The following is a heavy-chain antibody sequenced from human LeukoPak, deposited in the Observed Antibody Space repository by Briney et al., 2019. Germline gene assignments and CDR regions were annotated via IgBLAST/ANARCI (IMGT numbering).Heavy chain of an antibody. CDR1: GASISSGGTF. CDR2: ISDSGST. D-gene: IGHD2-2*01. CDR3: ARQGSCSGTSCYVGSGGEGAFDY. J-gene: IGHJ4*02. Sequence: SETLSLTCTVSGASISSGGTFWTWIRQHPGKGLEWIAYISDSGSTYYHPSLKSRGTISEDTSKDQFSLKVTSVTAEDTAVYYCARQGSCSGTSCYVGSGGEGAFDYWGQGTLVAVSS. V-gene: IGHV4-31*03.